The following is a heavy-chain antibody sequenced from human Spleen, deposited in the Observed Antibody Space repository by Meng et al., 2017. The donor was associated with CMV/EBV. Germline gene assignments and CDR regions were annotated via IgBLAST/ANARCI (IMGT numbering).Heavy chain of an antibody. V-gene: IGHV3-43*01. D-gene: IGHD6-13*01. CDR3: AKDGAAVDPAEYLHH. CDR1: GFTFDDYT. Sequence: GESLKISCAASGFTFDDYTIHWVRQAPGKGLEWVSFITWDGGSTYYADSVKGRFTISRDNSKNSPYLQMNSLKTDDTAVYYCAKDGAAVDPAEYLHHWGQGTLVTVSS. CDR2: ITWDGGST. J-gene: IGHJ1*01.